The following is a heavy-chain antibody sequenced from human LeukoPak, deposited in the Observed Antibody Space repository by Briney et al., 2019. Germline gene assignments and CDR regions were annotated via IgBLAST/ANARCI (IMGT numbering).Heavy chain of an antibody. CDR2: ISHSGST. D-gene: IGHD2/OR15-2a*01. V-gene: IGHV4-59*08. Sequence: SETLSLTCTVSGGSISNYYWSWIRQPPGKGLEWIGYISHSGSTNYSPSLKGRVTISLDTSKNQFSLKLSSVTAADTAVYYCAGHHPRNTVDFWGQGTLVTVSS. CDR1: GGSISNYY. CDR3: AGHHPRNTVDF. J-gene: IGHJ4*02.